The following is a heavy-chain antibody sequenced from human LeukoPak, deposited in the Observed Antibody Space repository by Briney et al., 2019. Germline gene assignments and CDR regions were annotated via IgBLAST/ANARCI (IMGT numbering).Heavy chain of an antibody. V-gene: IGHV3-74*01. CDR2: INSDGSST. J-gene: IGHJ6*03. CDR1: GFTFSTSW. Sequence: GGSLRLSCAASGFTFSTSWMHWVRQAPGKGLVWVSRINSDGSSTVYADSVKGRFTISRDNAKNTLYLQMNSLRADDTAVYYCARSEYSSTWYGDYYYYYMDVWGKGTTVTVSS. D-gene: IGHD6-13*01. CDR3: ARSEYSSTWYGDYYYYYMDV.